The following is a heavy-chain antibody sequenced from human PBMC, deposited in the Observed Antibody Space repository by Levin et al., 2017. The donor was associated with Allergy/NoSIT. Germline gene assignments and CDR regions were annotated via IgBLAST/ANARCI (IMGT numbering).Heavy chain of an antibody. CDR1: GGSISSSSYY. J-gene: IGHJ4*02. D-gene: IGHD2-15*01. CDR3: ARHSAEAASDLGY. CDR2: IYYSGST. V-gene: IGHV4-39*01. Sequence: ASETLSLTCTVSGGSISSSSYYWGWIRQPPGKGLEWIGSIYYSGSTYYNPSLKSRVTISVDTSKNQFSLKLSSVTAADTAVYYCARHSAEAASDLGYWGQGTLVTVSS.